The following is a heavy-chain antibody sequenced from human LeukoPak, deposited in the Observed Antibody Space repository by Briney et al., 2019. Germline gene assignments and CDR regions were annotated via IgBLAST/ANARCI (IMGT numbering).Heavy chain of an antibody. CDR3: ARVRGYCSSTICYRYYFDY. V-gene: IGHV4-38-2*02. D-gene: IGHD2-2*01. CDR1: GYSISSGYY. Sequence: SETLSLTCTVSGYSISSGYYWGWIRQPPGQGLEWIGTIYHSGSTYYNPSLKSRVTISVDTSKNQFSLKLTSVTAADTAVYYCARVRGYCSSTICYRYYFDYRGQGTLGTVSS. J-gene: IGHJ4*02. CDR2: IYHSGST.